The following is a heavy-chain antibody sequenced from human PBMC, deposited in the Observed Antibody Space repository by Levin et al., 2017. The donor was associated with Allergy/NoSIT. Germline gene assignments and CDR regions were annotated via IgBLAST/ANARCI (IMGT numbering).Heavy chain of an antibody. Sequence: PSETLSLTCTVSGGSISSSSYYWGWIRQPPGKGLEWIGSIYYSGSTYYNPSLKSRVTISVDTSKNQFSLKLSSVTAADTAVYYCARRVLVGWDYFDYWGQGTLVTVSS. V-gene: IGHV4-39*01. J-gene: IGHJ4*02. CDR1: GGSISSSSYY. CDR3: ARRVLVGWDYFDY. D-gene: IGHD1-26*01. CDR2: IYYSGST.